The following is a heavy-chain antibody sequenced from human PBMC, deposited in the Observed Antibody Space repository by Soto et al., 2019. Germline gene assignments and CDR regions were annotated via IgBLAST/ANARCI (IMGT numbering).Heavy chain of an antibody. J-gene: IGHJ4*02. D-gene: IGHD3-22*01. V-gene: IGHV4-31*03. Sequence: SETLSLTCTVSGGSISSGGYYWNWIRQHPGKGLEWIGYIYYSGSTYYNPSLKSRVTISVDTSKNQFSLQLSSVTAADTAVYYCARHAFTYYEKSPFDYWGQGTLVTGSS. CDR2: IYYSGST. CDR3: ARHAFTYYEKSPFDY. CDR1: GGSISSGGYY.